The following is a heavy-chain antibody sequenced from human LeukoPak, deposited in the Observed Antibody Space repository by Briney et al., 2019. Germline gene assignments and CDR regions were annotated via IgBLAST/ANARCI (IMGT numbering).Heavy chain of an antibody. V-gene: IGHV5-51*01. Sequence: GESLKISCKGSGYSFTNYWIGWVRQMPGKGLEWMGIIYPGDSDTRYSPSFQGQVTISADKSISTAYLQWSSLKASDTAMYYCARHRRVWGLQLFYYYYMDVWGKGTTVTVSS. CDR1: GYSFTNYW. CDR2: IYPGDSDT. CDR3: ARHRRVWGLQLFYYYYMDV. J-gene: IGHJ6*03. D-gene: IGHD2-21*02.